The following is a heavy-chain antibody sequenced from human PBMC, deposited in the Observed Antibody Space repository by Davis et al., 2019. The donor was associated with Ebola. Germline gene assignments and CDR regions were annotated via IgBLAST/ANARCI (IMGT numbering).Heavy chain of an antibody. CDR3: ARRGQLEY. J-gene: IGHJ4*02. V-gene: IGHV3-48*04. Sequence: GESLKISCAASGFTFSSYSMNWVRQAPGKGLEWVSSISSSSSTIYYADSVKGRFTISRDNAKNSLYLQMNSLRAEDTAVYYCARRGQLEYWGQGTLVTVSS. D-gene: IGHD1-1*01. CDR2: ISSSSSTI. CDR1: GFTFSSYS.